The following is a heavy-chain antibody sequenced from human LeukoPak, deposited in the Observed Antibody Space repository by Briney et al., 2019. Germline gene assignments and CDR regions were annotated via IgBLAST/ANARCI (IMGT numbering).Heavy chain of an antibody. J-gene: IGHJ4*02. Sequence: PGGSLRLSCAASGFTFSNYAMSWVRQAPGEGLEWVSAIGVTGNTYYGKFVRGRFTISRDNSKNTLYLQMNSLRADDTAIYYCAREITIFGVAGYWGQGTLVTVSS. CDR2: IGVTGNT. V-gene: IGHV3-23*01. D-gene: IGHD3-3*01. CDR3: AREITIFGVAGY. CDR1: GFTFSNYA.